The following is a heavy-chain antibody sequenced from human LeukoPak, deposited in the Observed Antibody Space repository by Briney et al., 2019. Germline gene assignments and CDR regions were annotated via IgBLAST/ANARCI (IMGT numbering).Heavy chain of an antibody. D-gene: IGHD2-15*01. CDR3: AIEGHCSGGICYSVDAFAI. Sequence: ASVKVSCKASGYSISNYGLNWVRQAPGQGLEWMGWINTHTGNPTYAQGFRGRFVISMDTSVSTAYLQISSLKADDTAIYYCAIEGHCSGGICYSVDAFAIWGQGTTISVSS. CDR1: GYSISNYG. J-gene: IGHJ3*02. V-gene: IGHV7-4-1*02. CDR2: INTHTGNP.